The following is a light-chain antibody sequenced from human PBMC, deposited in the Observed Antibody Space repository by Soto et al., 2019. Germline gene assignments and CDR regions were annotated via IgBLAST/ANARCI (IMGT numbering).Light chain of an antibody. J-gene: IGLJ2*01. Sequence: QSALTQPASVSGSPGQSITISCTGTSSDVGGYDYVSWYQQHPGKVPKLIIYDVTTRPSGVSNRFSGSKSGNTASLTISGLQADDEADYYCSSYTSSNTLTFGGGTKLTVL. CDR2: DVT. CDR3: SSYTSSNTLT. CDR1: SSDVGGYDY. V-gene: IGLV2-14*01.